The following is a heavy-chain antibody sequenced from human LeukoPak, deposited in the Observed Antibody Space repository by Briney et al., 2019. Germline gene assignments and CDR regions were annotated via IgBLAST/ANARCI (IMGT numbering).Heavy chain of an antibody. CDR3: ARHLAGDSLYRHFDY. CDR1: AITLSDSW. Sequence: SGGSLRLSCTASAITLSDSWMSWVRQAPGKGLEWVAKIKQDGSETNYVDSMKGRFTISRDNAKNSVFLQMSSLRGDDTAIYYCARHLAGDSLYRHFDYWGQGTLVTVSS. CDR2: IKQDGSET. V-gene: IGHV3-7*04. J-gene: IGHJ4*02. D-gene: IGHD5/OR15-5a*01.